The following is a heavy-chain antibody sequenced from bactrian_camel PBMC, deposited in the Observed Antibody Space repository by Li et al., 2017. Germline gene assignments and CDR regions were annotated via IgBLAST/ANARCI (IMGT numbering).Heavy chain of an antibody. D-gene: IGHD8*01. CDR2: IHSDGFT. J-gene: IGHJ4*01. CDR1: GYTYSSYC. CDR3: AACQNQINGEPRY. V-gene: IGHV3S42*01. Sequence: VQLVESGGGSVQAGGSLRLSCATSGYTYSSYCMGWLRQAPGKERERVAVIHSDGFTTYADSVKGRFTISQDNTKVTLYLNMNSLKSEDTAVYYCAACQNQINGEPRYWGQGTQVTVS.